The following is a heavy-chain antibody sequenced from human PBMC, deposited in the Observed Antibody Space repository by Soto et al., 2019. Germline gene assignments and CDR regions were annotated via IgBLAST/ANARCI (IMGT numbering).Heavy chain of an antibody. Sequence: GGSLRLSCAASGFTFSSYAMSWVRQATGKGLEWVSAISGSGGSTYYADSVKGRFTISRDNAKNTLYLQMNSLRAEDTAVYYCARTLRITGTTRSWFDPWGQGTLVTVSS. J-gene: IGHJ5*02. V-gene: IGHV3-23*01. CDR2: ISGSGGST. CDR1: GFTFSSYA. CDR3: ARTLRITGTTRSWFDP. D-gene: IGHD1-7*01.